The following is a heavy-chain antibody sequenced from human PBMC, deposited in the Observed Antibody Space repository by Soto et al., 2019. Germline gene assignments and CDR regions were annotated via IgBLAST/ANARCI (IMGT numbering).Heavy chain of an antibody. CDR2: IHYNGDT. CDR3: ARDYGYSYGAYYYYYGMDV. CDR1: GDSIISYS. D-gene: IGHD5-18*01. Sequence: PSETLSLTCTVSGDSIISYSWSWIRQPPGKGLEWIGNIHYNGDTKYSPSLKSRVTMSVDTSKNHFSLKLISVTTADTAVYYCARDYGYSYGAYYYYYGMDVWGQGTTVTVSS. J-gene: IGHJ6*02. V-gene: IGHV4-59*01.